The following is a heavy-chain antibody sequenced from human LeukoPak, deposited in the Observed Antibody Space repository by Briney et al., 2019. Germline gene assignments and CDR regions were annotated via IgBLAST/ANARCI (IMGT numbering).Heavy chain of an antibody. CDR1: GGSISSSY. V-gene: IGHV4-59*01. Sequence: SETLSLTCTVSGGSISSSYWSWIRQAPGKGLEWIGNVYYSGSTNYNPSLKSRVTISVDTSKNQFSLKLSSVTAADTAVYYCARGRAAAGTGMTNWGQGTLVTVSS. CDR3: ARGRAAAGTGMTN. CDR2: VYYSGST. D-gene: IGHD6-13*01. J-gene: IGHJ4*02.